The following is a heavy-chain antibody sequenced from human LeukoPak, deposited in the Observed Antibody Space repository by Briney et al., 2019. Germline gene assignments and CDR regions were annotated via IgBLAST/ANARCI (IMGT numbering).Heavy chain of an antibody. CDR3: AKGGIGRITLFGVVIDSLAV. CDR1: GFTFTSYA. Sequence: GGSLRLSCAASGFTFTSYAMSWVRQAPGKGLEWVSAISCSGGSAYYADSVKGRFTISRDASKNTLYLQMNSLRAEDTAVYYCAKGGIGRITLFGVVIDSLAVWGKGATVTVSS. J-gene: IGHJ6*04. V-gene: IGHV3-23*01. CDR2: ISCSGGSA. D-gene: IGHD3-3*01.